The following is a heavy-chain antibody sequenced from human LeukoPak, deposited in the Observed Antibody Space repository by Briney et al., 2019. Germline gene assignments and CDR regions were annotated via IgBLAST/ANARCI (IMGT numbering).Heavy chain of an antibody. CDR2: ISGSSGST. CDR1: GFTFSTYA. J-gene: IGHJ4*02. D-gene: IGHD5-24*01. CDR3: AKGRTFDGYNFDY. Sequence: GGSLRLSCAASGFTFSTYAMSWVRQAPGKGLEWVSGISGSSGSTYYADSVKGRFTFSRDNSKNTLYLQMNSLRAEDTAVYYCAKGRTFDGYNFDYWGQGTLVTVSS. V-gene: IGHV3-23*01.